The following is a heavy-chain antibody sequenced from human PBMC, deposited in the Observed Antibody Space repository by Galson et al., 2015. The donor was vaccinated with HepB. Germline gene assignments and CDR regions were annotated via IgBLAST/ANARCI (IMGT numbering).Heavy chain of an antibody. CDR1: GYTFTAYY. J-gene: IGHJ4*02. Sequence: SVKVSCKASGYTFTAYYLHWVRQAPGQGLEWMGRINPNSGGTNYAQRFQGRVTMTRDTSISTAYMELSSLRPDDTAVYYCASANYYDSSGFYPPLVWGQGTLVTVSS. V-gene: IGHV1-2*06. CDR3: ASANYYDSSGFYPPLV. D-gene: IGHD3-22*01. CDR2: INPNSGGT.